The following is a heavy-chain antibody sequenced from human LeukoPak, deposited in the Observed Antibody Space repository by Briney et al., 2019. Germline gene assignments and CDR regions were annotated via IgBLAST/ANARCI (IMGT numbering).Heavy chain of an antibody. Sequence: SVKVSCKASGGTFSSYAISWVRQAPGQGLEWMGGIIPIFGTANYAQKFQGRVTITADESTSTAYMELSSLRSEDTAVYYCARDGAVAGNDFDYWGQGTLVTVSS. J-gene: IGHJ4*02. CDR1: GGTFSSYA. CDR3: ARDGAVAGNDFDY. CDR2: IIPIFGTA. D-gene: IGHD6-19*01. V-gene: IGHV1-69*13.